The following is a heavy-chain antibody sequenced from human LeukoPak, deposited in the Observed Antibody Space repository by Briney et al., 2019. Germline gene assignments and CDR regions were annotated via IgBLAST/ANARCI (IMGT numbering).Heavy chain of an antibody. CDR2: IYYSGST. D-gene: IGHD3-22*01. Sequence: SETLSLTCTVSGGSISSGGYYWSWIRQHPGKGLEWIGYIYYSGSTYYNPSLKSRVTISVDTSKNQFSLKLSSVTAADTAVYYCARVGILYYYDSSGYYNWGQGTLVTVSS. V-gene: IGHV4-31*03. J-gene: IGHJ4*02. CDR3: ARVGILYYYDSSGYYN. CDR1: GGSISSGGYY.